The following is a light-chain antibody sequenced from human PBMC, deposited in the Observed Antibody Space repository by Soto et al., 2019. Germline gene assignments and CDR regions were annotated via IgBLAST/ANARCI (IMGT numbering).Light chain of an antibody. CDR3: QSYDSTLSARYV. V-gene: IGLV1-40*01. CDR1: SSNIGAGYD. CDR2: GND. J-gene: IGLJ1*01. Sequence: QSVLTQPPSVSGAPGQGVTISCTGSSSNIGAGYDVHWYQQLPGAAPKLLIFGNDNRPSGVPDRFSGSRSGTSASLAITGLQAEDEADYYCQSYDSTLSARYVFGTGTKLTVL.